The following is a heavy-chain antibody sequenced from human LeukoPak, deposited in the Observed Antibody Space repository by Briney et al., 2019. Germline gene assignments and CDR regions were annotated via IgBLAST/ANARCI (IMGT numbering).Heavy chain of an antibody. Sequence: ASVKVSCKASGYTFTGYYMHWVRQAPGQGLEWMGWINPNSGGTNYAQKFQGRVTMTRDTSISTAYTELSRLRSDDTAVYYCAREGYCSSTSCYDWFDPWGQGTLVTVSS. D-gene: IGHD2-2*01. J-gene: IGHJ5*02. CDR2: INPNSGGT. CDR3: AREGYCSSTSCYDWFDP. V-gene: IGHV1-2*02. CDR1: GYTFTGYY.